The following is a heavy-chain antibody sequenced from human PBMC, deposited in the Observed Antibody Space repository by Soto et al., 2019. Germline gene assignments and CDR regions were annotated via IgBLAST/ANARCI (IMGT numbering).Heavy chain of an antibody. Sequence: ASVKVSCKASGYTFTNYYIHWVRQAPGRGLEWMGIINPSSGGTKYAQNFQVRVTMTRDTSSNSSYMELSSLTSDDTAVYFCARAPFGGSFYPFDYWGPGTLVTVSS. D-gene: IGHD1-26*01. V-gene: IGHV1-46*01. CDR1: GYTFTNYY. J-gene: IGHJ4*02. CDR3: ARAPFGGSFYPFDY. CDR2: INPSSGGT.